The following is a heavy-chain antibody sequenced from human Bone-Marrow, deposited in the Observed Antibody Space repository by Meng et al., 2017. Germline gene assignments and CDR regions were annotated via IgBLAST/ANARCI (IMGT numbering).Heavy chain of an antibody. V-gene: IGHV3-21*01. CDR2: ISSSSSYI. J-gene: IGHJ6*02. Sequence: GGSLRLSCAASGFTFSSYSMNWVRQAPGKGLEWVSSISSSSSYIYYADSVKGRFTISRDNAKNTLNLQMDSMRAEDTAVYNCARPIARSWYSGGYYYGMDVWGQGTTVTVSS. D-gene: IGHD6-13*01. CDR3: ARPIARSWYSGGYYYGMDV. CDR1: GFTFSSYS.